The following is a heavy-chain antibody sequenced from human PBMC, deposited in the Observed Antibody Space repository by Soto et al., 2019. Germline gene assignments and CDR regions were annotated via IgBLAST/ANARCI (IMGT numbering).Heavy chain of an antibody. CDR3: AQMDTMTTSAFDR. Sequence: VQLWQSGGGLVQPGGSLRRSCTASEFTFNIYAMNWVRQAPGKGLEWVSAISSSSGATIYYADSVKGRFTISRDNSKNTLFLKMNSLRAEDTAMYYCAQMDTMTTSAFDRWGQGAMVTVSS. CDR1: EFTFNIYA. J-gene: IGHJ3*01. CDR2: SSSSGATI. D-gene: IGHD5-12*01. V-gene: IGHV3-23*01.